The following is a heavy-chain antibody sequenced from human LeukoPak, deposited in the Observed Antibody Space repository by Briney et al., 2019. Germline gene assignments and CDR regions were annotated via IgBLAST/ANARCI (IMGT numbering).Heavy chain of an antibody. J-gene: IGHJ4*02. Sequence: GRSLRLSCAASGFTFSTYTMHWVRQAPGKGLEWVAVIWYDGSNKYYADSVKGRFTISRDNSKNTLYLQMNSLRAEDTAVYYCAKSEDGAPVDYWGQGTLVTVSS. V-gene: IGHV3-33*06. CDR3: AKSEDGAPVDY. D-gene: IGHD4-17*01. CDR1: GFTFSTYT. CDR2: IWYDGSNK.